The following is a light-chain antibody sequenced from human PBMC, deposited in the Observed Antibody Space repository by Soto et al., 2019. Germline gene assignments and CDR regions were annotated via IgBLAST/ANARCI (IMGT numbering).Light chain of an antibody. J-gene: IGKJ3*01. Sequence: DIQLTQSPSFLSASVGDRVTITCRASQGISSSLAWYQQKSGKAPNFLIYAASTLQTGVPSRFSGSGSGTEFTLTIGSLQPEDFATYCCQQLNTFPFTFGPGTKVDIK. V-gene: IGKV1-9*01. CDR3: QQLNTFPFT. CDR1: QGISSS. CDR2: AAS.